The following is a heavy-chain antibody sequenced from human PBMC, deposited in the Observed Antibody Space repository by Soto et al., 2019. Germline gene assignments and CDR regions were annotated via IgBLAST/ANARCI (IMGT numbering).Heavy chain of an antibody. CDR1: GFTFSSYA. D-gene: IGHD3-3*01. Sequence: GGSLRLSCAASGFTFSSYAMSWVRQAPGKGLEWVSAISGSGGSTYYADSVKGRFTISRDNSKNTLYLQMNSLRAEDTAVYYCAKGGRRFLEWLLYYYWGQGTLVTVSS. V-gene: IGHV3-23*01. CDR2: ISGSGGST. CDR3: AKGGRRFLEWLLYYY. J-gene: IGHJ4*02.